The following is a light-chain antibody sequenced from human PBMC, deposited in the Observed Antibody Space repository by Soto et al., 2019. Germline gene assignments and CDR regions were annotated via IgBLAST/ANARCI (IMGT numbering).Light chain of an antibody. CDR2: DTS. CDR3: QQYGSSRT. J-gene: IGKJ1*01. CDR1: QSVGGSS. Sequence: ETLLTQSPGTLSLSPGEKASLSCRASQSVGGSSLAWYQQRPGQAPRLLIYDTSNRATGIPDRFSGSGSGTDFTLTISRLDPEDFAVYYCQQYGSSRTFGQGTKVDI. V-gene: IGKV3-20*01.